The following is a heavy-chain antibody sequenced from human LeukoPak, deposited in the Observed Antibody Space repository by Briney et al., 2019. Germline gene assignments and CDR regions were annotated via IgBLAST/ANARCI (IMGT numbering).Heavy chain of an antibody. V-gene: IGHV4-39*01. CDR1: GVSISTRSYY. J-gene: IGHJ6*03. CDR2: IYYSGST. Sequence: SETLSLPCTVSGVSISTRSYYWAWIRQPPGKGLEWIGSIYYSGSTYYNPSLRSRVTISVDTSKNQFSLNLSSVTAADTAMYYCARHQREVVGYGDHSTGYYMDVWGKGTTVTVSS. D-gene: IGHD4-17*01. CDR3: ARHQREVVGYGDHSTGYYMDV.